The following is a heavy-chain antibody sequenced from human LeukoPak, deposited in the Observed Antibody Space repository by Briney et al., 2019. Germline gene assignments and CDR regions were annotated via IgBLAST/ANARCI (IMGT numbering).Heavy chain of an antibody. V-gene: IGHV3-48*01. CDR3: ARGGRGDYGSGSYYNYGMDV. CDR1: GFTFSGYS. Sequence: GGSLRLSCAASGFTFSGYSMSWVRQAPGKGLEWVSYISSSSTSIYHADSVKGRFTISRDNAQNSLYLQMNGLRVEDTALYYCARGGRGDYGSGSYYNYGMDVWGLGTTVTVSS. CDR2: ISSSSTSI. D-gene: IGHD3-10*01. J-gene: IGHJ6*02.